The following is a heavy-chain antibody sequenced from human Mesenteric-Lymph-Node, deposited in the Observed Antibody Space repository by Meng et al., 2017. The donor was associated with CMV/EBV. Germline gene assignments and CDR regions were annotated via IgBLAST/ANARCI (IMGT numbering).Heavy chain of an antibody. D-gene: IGHD2-2*02. V-gene: IGHV3-48*03. J-gene: IGHJ6*02. CDR3: ARDLAGAEVGVVVPAAILTTSGYYGMDV. Sequence: GESLKISCAASGFTFSSYEMNWVRQAPGKGLEWVSYISSSGSTIYYADSVKGRFTISRDNAKNSLYLQMNSLRAKDTAVYYCARDLAGAEVGVVVPAAILTTSGYYGMDVWGQGTTVTVSS. CDR1: GFTFSSYE. CDR2: ISSSGSTI.